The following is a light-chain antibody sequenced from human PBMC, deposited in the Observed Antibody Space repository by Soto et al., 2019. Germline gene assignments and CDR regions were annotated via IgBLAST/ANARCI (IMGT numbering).Light chain of an antibody. Sequence: DIQMTQSPSSVSASVGDRVTITCRASQGISSWLAWYQQKPGKAPKLLIYAASSLQSGVPSRFSGSGSGTDFTLTISSLEPEDFAVYYCQHRSNWPSWTFGEGTKVEIK. V-gene: IGKV1-12*02. J-gene: IGKJ1*01. CDR2: AAS. CDR1: QGISSW. CDR3: QHRSNWPSWT.